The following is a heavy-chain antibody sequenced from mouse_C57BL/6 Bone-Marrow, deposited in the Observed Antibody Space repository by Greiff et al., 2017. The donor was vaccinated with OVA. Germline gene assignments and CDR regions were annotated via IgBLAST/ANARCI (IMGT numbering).Heavy chain of an antibody. V-gene: IGHV1-82*01. CDR1: GYAFSSSW. J-gene: IGHJ3*01. CDR2: IYPGDGDT. D-gene: IGHD1-1*01. Sequence: QVQLQQSGPELVKPGASVKISCKASGYAFSSSWMNWVKQRPGKGLEWIGRIYPGDGDTNYNGKFKGKATLTADKSSSTAYMQLSSLTSEDSAVYFCARSRDYYGSSYGFAYWGQGTLVTVSA. CDR3: ARSRDYYGSSYGFAY.